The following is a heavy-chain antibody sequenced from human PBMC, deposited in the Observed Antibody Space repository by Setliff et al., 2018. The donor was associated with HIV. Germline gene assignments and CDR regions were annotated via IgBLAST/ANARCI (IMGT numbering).Heavy chain of an antibody. CDR3: SNWNTTIDEDA. CDR2: IHDSGRT. Sequence: PSETLSLTCGVSGYSLTSGYYWGWIRQPPGKGLEWIGSIHDSGRTYYNPSLKSRVTISVDKSKNQFSLKMTSVTAADTALYYCSNWNTTIDEDAWGQGTLVTVSS. J-gene: IGHJ5*02. CDR1: GYSLTSGYY. V-gene: IGHV4-38-2*01. D-gene: IGHD5-18*01.